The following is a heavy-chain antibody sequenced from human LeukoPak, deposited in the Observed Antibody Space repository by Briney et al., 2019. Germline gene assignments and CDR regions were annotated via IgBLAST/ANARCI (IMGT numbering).Heavy chain of an antibody. CDR3: ARVLRDSSSWPIDY. Sequence: PSETLSLTCTVSGGSISSYYWSWIRQPAGKGLEWIGRIYTSGSTKYNPSLKSRVTISVDTSKNQFSLKLSSVTAADTAVYYCARVLRDSSSWPIDYWGQGTLVTVSS. CDR2: IYTSGST. V-gene: IGHV4-4*07. J-gene: IGHJ4*02. CDR1: GGSISSYY. D-gene: IGHD6-13*01.